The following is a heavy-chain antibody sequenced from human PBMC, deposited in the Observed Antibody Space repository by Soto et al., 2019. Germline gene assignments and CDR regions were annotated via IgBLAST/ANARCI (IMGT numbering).Heavy chain of an antibody. CDR2: IYYSGST. CDR3: ALLRYYCGSAIFYVDY. CDR1: DGSISSADYY. Sequence: PSETLSLTCTVSDGSISSADYYWGWIRQPPGKGLEWIGSIYYSGSTYYNTSLKSRVTISVDTSKSQFSLNLSSVTAADTAVYFYALLRYYCGSAIFYVDYWGLGTLVTVSS. J-gene: IGHJ4*02. V-gene: IGHV4-39*01. D-gene: IGHD2-21*01.